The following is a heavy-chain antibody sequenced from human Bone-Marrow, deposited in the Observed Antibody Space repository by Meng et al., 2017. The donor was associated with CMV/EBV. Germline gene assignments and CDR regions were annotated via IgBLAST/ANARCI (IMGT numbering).Heavy chain of an antibody. CDR2: INPDSGGT. CDR3: ARAYCGDNCPPGGY. Sequence: ASVKVSCKASGYTFTAYYIHWVRQASGQGLEWMGWINPDSGGTNYAQNFQGRVTLTRDTSISTAYMELGSLRSDDTAVYYCARAYCGDNCPPGGYWGQGTLVTVSS. J-gene: IGHJ4*02. D-gene: IGHD2-21*01. V-gene: IGHV1-2*02. CDR1: GYTFTAYY.